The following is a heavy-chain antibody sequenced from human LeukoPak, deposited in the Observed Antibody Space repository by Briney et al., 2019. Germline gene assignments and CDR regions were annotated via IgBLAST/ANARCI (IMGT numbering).Heavy chain of an antibody. CDR1: GFTFTSYW. CDR3: VTDLG. V-gene: IGHV3-74*01. J-gene: IGHJ4*02. CDR2: VEHDGSRT. D-gene: IGHD4-17*01. Sequence: GGSLRLSCAASGFTFTSYWMHWVRHPPGKGLVWVSRVEHDGSRTAYADSVTGRFTISRDNARNMVYLQMNSLRAEDTAVYYCVTDLGWGQGTLVTVSS.